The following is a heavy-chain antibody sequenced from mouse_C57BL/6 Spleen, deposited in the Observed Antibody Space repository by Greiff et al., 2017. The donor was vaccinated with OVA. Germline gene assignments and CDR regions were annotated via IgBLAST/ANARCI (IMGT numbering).Heavy chain of an antibody. CDR1: GYTFTDYY. J-gene: IGHJ2*01. D-gene: IGHD1-1*01. CDR2: INPNNGGT. CDR3: ARITVVSFDY. Sequence: EVQLQQSGPELVKPGASVKISCKASGYTFTDYYMNWVKQSHGKSLEWIGDINPNNGGTSYNQKFKGKATLTVDKSSSTAYMELRSLTSEDSAVYYCARITVVSFDYWGQGTTLTVSS. V-gene: IGHV1-26*01.